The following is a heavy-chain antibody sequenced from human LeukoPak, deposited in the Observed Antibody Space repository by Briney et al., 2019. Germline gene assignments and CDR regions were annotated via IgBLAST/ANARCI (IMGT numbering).Heavy chain of an antibody. D-gene: IGHD2-2*01. V-gene: IGHV4-38-2*02. CDR3: ARDSIVVVPAAMFWFDP. J-gene: IGHJ5*02. CDR1: GYSISSGYY. CDR2: IYHSGST. Sequence: SETLSLTCTVSGYSISSGYYWGWIRQPPGKGLEWIGSIYHSGSTYYNPSLKSRVTISVDTSKNQFSLKLSSVTAADTAVYYCARDSIVVVPAAMFWFDPWGQGTLVTVSS.